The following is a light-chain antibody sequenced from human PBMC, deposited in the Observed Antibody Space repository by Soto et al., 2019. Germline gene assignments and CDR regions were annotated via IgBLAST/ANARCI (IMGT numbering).Light chain of an antibody. V-gene: IGKV3-20*01. CDR3: QQSGSSPGT. J-gene: IGKJ1*01. CDR1: QSVSSY. CDR2: DAS. Sequence: IVLTQSPGTLSLSPGERATLSCRASQSVSSYLAWYQQKPGQAPRLLFYDASTRATGIPDRFSGSGSGTDFTLTISRLEPEDFAVYYCQQSGSSPGTFGQGTKVDIK.